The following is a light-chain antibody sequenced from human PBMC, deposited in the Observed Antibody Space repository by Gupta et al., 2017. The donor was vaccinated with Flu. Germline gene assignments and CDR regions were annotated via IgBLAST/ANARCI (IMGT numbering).Light chain of an antibody. Sequence: PATLSLSPGERATLSCRASQSVSGYLAWYQQKPGQSPRLLIYDTSRRATGTPARFSGSGSGTDFTLTISNPEPEDFAVYYCQQRGSWPWTFGQGTKLEI. J-gene: IGKJ2*01. V-gene: IGKV3-11*01. CDR1: QSVSGY. CDR2: DTS. CDR3: QQRGSWPWT.